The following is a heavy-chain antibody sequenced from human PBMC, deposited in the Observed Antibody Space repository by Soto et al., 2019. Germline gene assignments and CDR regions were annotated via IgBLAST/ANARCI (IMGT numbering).Heavy chain of an antibody. V-gene: IGHV3-13*04. J-gene: IGHJ4*02. CDR2: IATAGDT. D-gene: IGHD6-19*01. CDR1: GFNFRIYD. CDR3: ARAMAVAGIYFDY. Sequence: EVQLVESGGGLVQAGGSLRLSCADSGFNFRIYDMHWVRQVTGKDLEWVSGIATAGDTDYPGSVKGRFTISRENAKNSLYLQMNGLRAGDKAVYYCARAMAVAGIYFDYWGQGTLVTVSS.